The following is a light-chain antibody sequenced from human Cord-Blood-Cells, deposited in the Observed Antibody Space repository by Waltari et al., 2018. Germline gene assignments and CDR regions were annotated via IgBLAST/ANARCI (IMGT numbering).Light chain of an antibody. J-gene: IGKJ2*03. V-gene: IGKV4-1*01. CDR2: WAS. CDR3: QQYYSTPYS. Sequence: DIVMTQSPDSLAVSLGERAPLNCKSSQSVLYSSNNNNYLAWYQQKPGQPPKLLIYWASTRESGFPDRFSGSGSGTDFTLTISSLQAEDVAVYYCQQYYSTPYSFGQGTKLEIK. CDR1: QSVLYSSNNNNY.